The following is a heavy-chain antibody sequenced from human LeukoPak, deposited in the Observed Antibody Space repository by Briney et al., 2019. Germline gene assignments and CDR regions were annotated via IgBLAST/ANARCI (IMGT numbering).Heavy chain of an antibody. D-gene: IGHD3-22*01. V-gene: IGHV1-3*01. J-gene: IGHJ4*02. CDR2: INAGNGNT. CDR1: GYTFTSYA. CDR3: AREGTYYYDSSDKRYPDY. Sequence: WASVKVSCKASGYTFTSYAMHWVRQAPGQRLEWMGWINAGNGNTKYSQKFQGRVTITRDTSASTAYMELSSLRSEDTAVYYCAREGTYYYDSSDKRYPDYWGQGTLVTVSS.